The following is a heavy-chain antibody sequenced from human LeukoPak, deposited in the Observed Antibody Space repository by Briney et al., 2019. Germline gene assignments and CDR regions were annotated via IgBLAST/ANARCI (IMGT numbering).Heavy chain of an antibody. Sequence: SGTLSLTCAVSGGSISSGNWWSWVRQPPGKGLEWIREIYHSGSTNYNPSLRSRVTISVDNSKNQFSLNLSSVTAADTAVYYCARLKAVGGSGSYYFDYWGQGTLVTVSS. J-gene: IGHJ4*02. D-gene: IGHD3-10*01. CDR3: ARLKAVGGSGSYYFDY. V-gene: IGHV4-4*02. CDR1: GGSISSGNW. CDR2: IYHSGST.